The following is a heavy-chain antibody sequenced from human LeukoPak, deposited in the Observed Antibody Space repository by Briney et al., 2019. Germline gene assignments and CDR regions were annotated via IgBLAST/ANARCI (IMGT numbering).Heavy chain of an antibody. J-gene: IGHJ4*02. Sequence: SETLSLTCTVSGGSISSYYWSWIRQPAGKGLEWIGRIYTSGSTNYGPSLKSRVTMSVDTSKYQFSLKLSSVTAADTAVYYCARGGFDSSGHYHEPPYYFDYWSQGTLVTVSP. CDR3: ARGGFDSSGHYHEPPYYFDY. D-gene: IGHD3-22*01. CDR2: IYTSGST. V-gene: IGHV4-4*07. CDR1: GGSISSYY.